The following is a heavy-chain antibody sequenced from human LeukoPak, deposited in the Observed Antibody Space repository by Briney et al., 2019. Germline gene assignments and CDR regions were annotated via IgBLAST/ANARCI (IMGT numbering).Heavy chain of an antibody. D-gene: IGHD2-15*01. J-gene: IGHJ4*02. CDR2: IYYSGST. V-gene: IGHV4-31*03. Sequence: SETLSLTCTVSGGSISSGGYYWSWIRQHPGKGLEWIGYIYYSGSTYYNPSLKSRVTISVDTSKNQFSLKLSSVTAADTAVYYCARGDPTYCSGGSCYSGWGQGTLVTVSS. CDR1: GGSISSGGYY. CDR3: ARGDPTYCSGGSCYSG.